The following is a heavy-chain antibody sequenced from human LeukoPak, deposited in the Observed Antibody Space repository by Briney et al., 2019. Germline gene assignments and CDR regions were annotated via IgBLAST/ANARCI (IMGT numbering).Heavy chain of an antibody. Sequence: ASVKVSCKASGYTFTDYPIHWVRQAPGQGLEWTGWINAGNGDTKYSQKFQGRVTITRDTSASSAYMELSSLRSEDASVYYCARNMDDSGTPGYWGQGTLVTVSS. CDR3: ARNMDDSGTPGY. D-gene: IGHD3-10*01. CDR2: INAGNGDT. V-gene: IGHV1-3*01. CDR1: GYTFTDYP. J-gene: IGHJ4*02.